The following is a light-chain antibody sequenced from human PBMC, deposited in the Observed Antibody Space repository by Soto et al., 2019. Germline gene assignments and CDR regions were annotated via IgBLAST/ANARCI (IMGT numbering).Light chain of an antibody. CDR3: LQHNDYPYT. Sequence: DIQMTQSPSSLSASVGDRVTITCRVSQGIRSDLGWYQQKPGKAPKRLIYAASRLQSGVPSRFSAGGSGTEFILTISSLQPEDFATYYCLQHNDYPYTFGQGTKVDIK. CDR2: AAS. CDR1: QGIRSD. V-gene: IGKV1-17*01. J-gene: IGKJ2*01.